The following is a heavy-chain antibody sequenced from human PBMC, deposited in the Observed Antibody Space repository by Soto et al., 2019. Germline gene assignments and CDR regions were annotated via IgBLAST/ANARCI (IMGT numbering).Heavy chain of an antibody. CDR2: LSPTTGGT. D-gene: IGHD3-9*01. J-gene: IGHJ4*02. V-gene: IGHV1-2*02. Sequence: ASVKVSCKTSGNTLTSFYIHWVRQAPGQGLEWVGRLSPTTGGTNYAQHFQGRVTVTWDMSTFTAYMELSSLIYEDTAAYYCARPPGYVTDWYYFDTWGQGTQVTVSS. CDR3: ARPPGYVTDWYYFDT. CDR1: GNTLTSFY.